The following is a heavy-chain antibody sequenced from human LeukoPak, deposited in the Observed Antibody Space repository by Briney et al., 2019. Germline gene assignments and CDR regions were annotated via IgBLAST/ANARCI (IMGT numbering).Heavy chain of an antibody. J-gene: IGHJ5*02. Sequence: ASVKVSCKASGYSFTSYDINWVRQATGQGLEWMGWMNPNSGNTDYAQKFQGRVTITRDTSISTAYMELSSLRSEDTAVYYCAKRPAIFGVDHNWFDPWGQGTLVTVSS. CDR2: MNPNSGNT. CDR3: AKRPAIFGVDHNWFDP. V-gene: IGHV1-8*03. D-gene: IGHD3-3*01. CDR1: GYSFTSYD.